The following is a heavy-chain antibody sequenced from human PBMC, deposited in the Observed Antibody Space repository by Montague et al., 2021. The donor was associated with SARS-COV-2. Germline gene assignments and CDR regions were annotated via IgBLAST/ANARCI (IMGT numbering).Heavy chain of an antibody. J-gene: IGHJ4*02. V-gene: IGHV4-59*13. D-gene: IGHD2-2*01. CDR1: SGSLSNYY. CDR3: ARGRTRVGQLSYFDY. Sequence: SETLSLTCTVSSGSLSNYYWSWIRQTPEKGLEWTASVYNDENTNSHPSLKSRLTMSIDTSKRQFSLNLNSVTAADTAVYYCARGRTRVGQLSYFDYWGQGILVTVSS. CDR2: VYNDENT.